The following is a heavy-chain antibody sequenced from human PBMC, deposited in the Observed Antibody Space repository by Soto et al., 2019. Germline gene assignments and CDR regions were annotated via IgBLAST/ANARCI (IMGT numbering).Heavy chain of an antibody. V-gene: IGHV4-59*01. D-gene: IGHD3-22*01. CDR2: IYYSGST. J-gene: IGHJ4*02. Sequence: SETLSLTCTVSGGSISSYYWSWIRQPPGKGLEWIGYIYYSGSTNYNPTLKSRVTISVDTSKNQFSLKLSSVTAADTAVYYCAREAVGGSSGYYFRYFDYWGQGTLVTVSS. CDR1: GGSISSYY. CDR3: AREAVGGSSGYYFRYFDY.